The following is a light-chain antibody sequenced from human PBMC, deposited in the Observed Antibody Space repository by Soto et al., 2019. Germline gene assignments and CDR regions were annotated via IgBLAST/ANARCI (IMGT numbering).Light chain of an antibody. V-gene: IGKV3-20*01. Sequence: EIVFTQSPGTLSLSPGERATLSCRASQSVSNNYLAWYQQKPGQAPRLLIYDASNRATGIPDRFSGSGSGTDFTLTISRLEPEDFAVYYCQQYGSSGTVGQGTKVDIK. CDR2: DAS. CDR1: QSVSNNY. CDR3: QQYGSSGT. J-gene: IGKJ1*01.